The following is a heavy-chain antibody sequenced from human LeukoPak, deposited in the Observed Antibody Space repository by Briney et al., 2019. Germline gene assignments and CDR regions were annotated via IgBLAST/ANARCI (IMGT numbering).Heavy chain of an antibody. CDR3: AKELFDSSWGDYYYYYMDV. D-gene: IGHD6-13*01. CDR2: ISGSGDNT. CDR1: GFTFSSYA. Sequence: GGSLRLSCAASGFTFSSYAMSWVRQAPEKGLEWVSVISGSGDNTYHADSVKGRFIISRDNSNNTLSVQMNSLRAEDTAVYYCAKELFDSSWGDYYYYYMDVWGKGTTVTVSS. J-gene: IGHJ6*03. V-gene: IGHV3-23*01.